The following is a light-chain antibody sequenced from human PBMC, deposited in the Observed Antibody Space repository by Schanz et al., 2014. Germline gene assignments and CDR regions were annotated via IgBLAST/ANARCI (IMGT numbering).Light chain of an antibody. CDR2: DVT. J-gene: IGLJ3*02. V-gene: IGLV2-14*01. Sequence: QSALTQPASVSGSPGLSISISCTGTSSDIGGYNYFSWYQQHPGKAPKLMIYDVTDRPSGVSSRFSGSKSGNTASLTISGLQAEDEGDYYCSSYTSSSTNWVFGGGTKRTV. CDR3: SSYTSSSTNWV. CDR1: SSDIGGYNY.